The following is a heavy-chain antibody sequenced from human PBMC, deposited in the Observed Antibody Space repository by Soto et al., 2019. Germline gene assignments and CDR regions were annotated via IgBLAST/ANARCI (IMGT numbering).Heavy chain of an antibody. Sequence: GESLKISCEVSGFTFTNYWIAWVRQMPGKGLEWMGGIYPADSQTRYSPTFQGQVAISADKSVTTAYLQWRSLKASATVIYCCVRQAIGYTSKWFDPWGQGTLVTVSS. CDR1: GFTFTNYW. D-gene: IGHD6-13*01. CDR3: VRQAIGYTSKWFDP. J-gene: IGHJ5*02. CDR2: IYPADSQT. V-gene: IGHV5-51*01.